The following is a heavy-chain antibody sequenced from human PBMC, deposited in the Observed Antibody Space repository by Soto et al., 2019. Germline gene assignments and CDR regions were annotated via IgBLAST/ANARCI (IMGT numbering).Heavy chain of an antibody. J-gene: IGHJ5*02. CDR2: ISYDGSNK. V-gene: IGHV3-30-3*01. CDR1: GFTFSSYA. Sequence: GGSLRLSCAASGFTFSSYAMHWVRQAPGKGLEWVAVISYDGSNKYYADSVKGRFTISRDNSKNTLYLQMNSLRAEDTAVYYCARSGMVRGLMVSWGQGTLVTVSS. D-gene: IGHD3-10*01. CDR3: ARSGMVRGLMVS.